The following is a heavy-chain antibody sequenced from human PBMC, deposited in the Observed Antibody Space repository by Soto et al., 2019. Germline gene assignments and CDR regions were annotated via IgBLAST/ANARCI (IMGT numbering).Heavy chain of an antibody. Sequence: QVQLQESGPGLVKPSETLSLTCTVSGGSISSYYWSWIRQPPGKGLEWIGYIYYSGSTNYNPSLXSXAXIXXATSKNQFSLKLSSVTAAATAVYYCASRDGHAFDIWGQGTMVTVSS. V-gene: IGHV4-59*08. CDR3: ASRDGHAFDI. J-gene: IGHJ3*02. CDR1: GGSISSYY. CDR2: IYYSGST.